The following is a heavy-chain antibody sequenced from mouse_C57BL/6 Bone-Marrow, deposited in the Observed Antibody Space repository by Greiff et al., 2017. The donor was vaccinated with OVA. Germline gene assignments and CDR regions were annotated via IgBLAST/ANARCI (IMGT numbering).Heavy chain of an antibody. Sequence: VQLQQPGAELVKPGASVKMSCKASGYTFTSYWITWVKQRPGQGLEWIGDIYPGSGSTNYNEKFKSKATLTVDTSSSTAYMQLSSLTSEDSAVYYCARRYYGSSYWYFDVWGTGTPVTVSS. CDR2: IYPGSGST. J-gene: IGHJ1*03. CDR1: GYTFTSYW. D-gene: IGHD1-1*01. CDR3: ARRYYGSSYWYFDV. V-gene: IGHV1-55*01.